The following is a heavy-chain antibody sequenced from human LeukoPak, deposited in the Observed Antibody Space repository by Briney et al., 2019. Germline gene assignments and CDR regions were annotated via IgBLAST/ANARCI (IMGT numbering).Heavy chain of an antibody. J-gene: IGHJ4*02. Sequence: GGSLRLSCAASGFTFSNYWMHWVRQAPGKGLVWVSRINSDGINTSYADSVKGRFTISRDNAKNTLNLQMNSLRAEDTAVYYCAKFDRTATYFDYWGQGTLVTVSS. V-gene: IGHV3-74*01. CDR1: GFTFSNYW. CDR3: AKFDRTATYFDY. CDR2: INSDGINT. D-gene: IGHD2-21*02.